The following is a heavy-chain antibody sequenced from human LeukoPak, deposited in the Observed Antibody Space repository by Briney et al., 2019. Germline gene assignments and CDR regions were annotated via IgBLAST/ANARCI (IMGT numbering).Heavy chain of an antibody. Sequence: GESLKISCKGSGYSFTSYWIGWVRQMPGKGLEWMGIIYPGDSDTRYSPSFQGQVTISADKSISTAYLQWSSLKASDTAMYYCARTNYYDSSGYYFLDYWGQGTLVTVYS. J-gene: IGHJ4*02. V-gene: IGHV5-51*01. CDR3: ARTNYYDSSGYYFLDY. CDR1: GYSFTSYW. D-gene: IGHD3-22*01. CDR2: IYPGDSDT.